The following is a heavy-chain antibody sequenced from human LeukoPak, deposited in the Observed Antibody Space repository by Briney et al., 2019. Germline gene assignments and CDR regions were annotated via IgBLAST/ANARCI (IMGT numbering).Heavy chain of an antibody. CDR2: MNPNSGNT. CDR1: GYTFTSYD. V-gene: IGHV1-8*03. CDR3: ARGTPGYCSSTSCYPYYYYYMDV. J-gene: IGHJ6*03. Sequence: ASVKVSCKASGYTFTSYDTNWVRQATGQGLEWMGWMNPNSGNTGYAQKFQGRVTITRNTSISTAYMELSSLRSEDTAVYYCARGTPGYCSSTSCYPYYYYYMDVWGKGTTVTVSS. D-gene: IGHD2-2*01.